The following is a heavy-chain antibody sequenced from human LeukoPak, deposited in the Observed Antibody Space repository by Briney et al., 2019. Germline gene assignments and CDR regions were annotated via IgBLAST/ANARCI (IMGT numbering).Heavy chain of an antibody. CDR3: AREKGVRNYYFGLDV. V-gene: IGHV3-33*01. Sequence: GRSLRLSCAASGFTFSSYGMHWVRQAPGKGLEWVSVIWYDGSKKYYGDSVKGRFTISRDNSKNTLSLQMNSLRAEDTAVYYCAREKGVRNYYFGLDVWGRGTTVTVSS. CDR1: GFTFSSYG. CDR2: IWYDGSKK. D-gene: IGHD3-10*01. J-gene: IGHJ6*02.